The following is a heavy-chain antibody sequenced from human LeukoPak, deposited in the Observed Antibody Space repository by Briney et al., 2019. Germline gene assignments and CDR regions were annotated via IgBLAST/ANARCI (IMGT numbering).Heavy chain of an antibody. CDR3: AREWELSRAFDI. CDR2: IYYSGST. Sequence: SETLSLTCTVSGGSISSYYWSWIRQPPGKGLEWIGYIYYSGSTNYNPPLKSRVTISVDTSKNQFSLKLSSVTAADTAVYYCAREWELSRAFDIWGQGTMVTVSS. CDR1: GGSISSYY. D-gene: IGHD1-26*01. V-gene: IGHV4-59*01. J-gene: IGHJ3*02.